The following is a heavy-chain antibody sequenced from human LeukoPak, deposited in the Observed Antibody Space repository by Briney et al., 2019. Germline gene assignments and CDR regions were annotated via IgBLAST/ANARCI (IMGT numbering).Heavy chain of an antibody. D-gene: IGHD3-3*01. CDR3: GRRFAVSSGFDL. CDR2: FYGGGTT. V-gene: IGHV3-66*02. Sequence: GGSLRLSCAASGFTVSSTYMTWARQPPGKGLEWVSVFYGGGTTSYAASVKGRFTISRDISKNTLYLQMSSLRDEDTAVYYCGRRFAVSSGFDLWGQGTLVTVSS. J-gene: IGHJ4*02. CDR1: GFTVSSTY.